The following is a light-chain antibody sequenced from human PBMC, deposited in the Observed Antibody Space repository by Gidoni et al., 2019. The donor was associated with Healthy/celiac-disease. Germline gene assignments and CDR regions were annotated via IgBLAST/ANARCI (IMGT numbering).Light chain of an antibody. CDR2: DAS. CDR1: QSVSSY. V-gene: IGKV3-11*01. Sequence: EVELTQSPATLPLSPGDRATLSSRASQSVSSYLAWYQQKPGQAPRLLIYDASNRATGIPARFSGSGSGTDFTLTISSLEPEDFAVYYCQQRSNWPLTFGGXTKVEIK. J-gene: IGKJ4*01. CDR3: QQRSNWPLT.